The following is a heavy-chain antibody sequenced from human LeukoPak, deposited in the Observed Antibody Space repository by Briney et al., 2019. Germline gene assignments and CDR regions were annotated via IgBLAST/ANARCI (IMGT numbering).Heavy chain of an antibody. CDR1: GFTFSSYS. D-gene: IGHD3-16*02. J-gene: IGHJ3*02. CDR3: ARDPSNYDYVWGSYRYGDAFDI. V-gene: IGHV3-21*01. Sequence: GGSLRLSCAASGFTFSSYSMNWVRQAPGKGLEWVSSISSSSSYIYYADSVKGRFTISRDNAKNSLYLQMNSLRAEDTAVYYCARDPSNYDYVWGSYRYGDAFDIWGQGTMVTVSS. CDR2: ISSSSSYI.